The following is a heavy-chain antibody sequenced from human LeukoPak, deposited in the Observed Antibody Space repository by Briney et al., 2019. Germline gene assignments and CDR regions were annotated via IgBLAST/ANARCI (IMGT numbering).Heavy chain of an antibody. CDR1: GGSISSSSYY. CDR2: IYYSGRT. CDR3: ARQVTFYYDSSGYYFDY. D-gene: IGHD3-22*01. J-gene: IGHJ4*02. V-gene: IGHV4-39*01. Sequence: SSETLSLTCTVSGGSISSSSYYWGWIRQPPGKGLEWIGSIYYSGRTYYTQFLKSRVTISVDTSKTLFSLKLSSVTAADTAVYSCARQVTFYYDSSGYYFDYWGQGTLVTVSS.